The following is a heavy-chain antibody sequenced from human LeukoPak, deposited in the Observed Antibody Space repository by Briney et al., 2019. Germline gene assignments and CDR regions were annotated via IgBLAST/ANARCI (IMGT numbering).Heavy chain of an antibody. CDR2: INHSGST. Sequence: PSETLSLTCAVYGGSFSGYYWSWIRQPPGKGLEWIGEINHSGSTNYNPSLKSRVTISVDTSKNQFSLKLSSVTAADTAVYYCARAGGYYDSSGYYGTFDYWGQGTLVTVSS. J-gene: IGHJ4*02. CDR3: ARAGGYYDSSGYYGTFDY. V-gene: IGHV4-34*01. D-gene: IGHD3-22*01. CDR1: GGSFSGYY.